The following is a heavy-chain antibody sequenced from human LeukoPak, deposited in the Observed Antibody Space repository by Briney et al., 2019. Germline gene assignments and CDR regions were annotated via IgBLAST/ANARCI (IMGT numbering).Heavy chain of an antibody. V-gene: IGHV3-7*01. CDR2: IKQDGSEK. CDR3: ARETGSYSSGWYDYYYMDV. Sequence: GGSLRLSCAASGFTFSSYWMSWVRQAPGKGLEWVANIKQDGSEKYYVDSVKGRFTISRDNAKNSLYLQMNSLRAEDTAVYYCARETGSYSSGWYDYYYMDVWGKGTTVTVSS. CDR1: GFTFSSYW. D-gene: IGHD6-19*01. J-gene: IGHJ6*03.